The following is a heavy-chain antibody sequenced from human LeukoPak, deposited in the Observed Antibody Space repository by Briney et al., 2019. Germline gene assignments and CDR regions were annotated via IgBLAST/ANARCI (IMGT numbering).Heavy chain of an antibody. J-gene: IGHJ4*02. CDR1: GFTFSSYS. CDR3: ARDRGIAAAGLVDY. Sequence: GGSLRLSCAASGFTFSSYSMNWVRQAPGKGLEWVSSISSSSSYIYYADSVKGRFTISRDNAKNSLYLQMNSLRAEDTAVYYCARDRGIAAAGLVDYWGQGTLVTVSS. D-gene: IGHD6-13*01. CDR2: ISSSSSYI. V-gene: IGHV3-21*01.